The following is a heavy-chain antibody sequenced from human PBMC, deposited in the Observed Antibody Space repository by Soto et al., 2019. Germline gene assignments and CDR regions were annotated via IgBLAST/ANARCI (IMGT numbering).Heavy chain of an antibody. V-gene: IGHV4-30-2*01. J-gene: IGHJ4*02. CDR1: GAYISGADSY. Sequence: SETLSLTCVVSGAYISGADSYWFWIRKPPGKGLEWIGYIFPSGTTYYNPSLKSRVTISIDVSKNQFSLSLRSLTAADTAVYYCARSREFDYWSQGTLVTVSS. CDR3: ARSREFDY. CDR2: IFPSGTT.